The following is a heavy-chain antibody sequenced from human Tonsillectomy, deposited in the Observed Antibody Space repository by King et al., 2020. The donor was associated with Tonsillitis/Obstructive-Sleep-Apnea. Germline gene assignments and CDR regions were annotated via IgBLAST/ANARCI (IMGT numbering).Heavy chain of an antibody. CDR3: ARDSGGYSFDY. D-gene: IGHD2-15*01. J-gene: IGHJ4*02. Sequence: QLVQSGGGLVQPGGSLRLSCAASGFTFSSYWMSWVRQAPGKGREWVANIKQDGSEKYYVDSVKGRFTISRDNAKNSLYLQMNSLRAEDTAVYYCARDSGGYSFDYWGQGTLVPVSS. V-gene: IGHV3-7*01. CDR2: IKQDGSEK. CDR1: GFTFSSYW.